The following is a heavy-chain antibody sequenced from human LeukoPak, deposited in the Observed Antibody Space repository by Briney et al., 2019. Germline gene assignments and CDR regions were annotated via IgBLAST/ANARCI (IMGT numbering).Heavy chain of an antibody. CDR2: ISSSSSYM. J-gene: IGHJ6*02. V-gene: IGHV3-21*06. CDR3: ARDRDVPAIGMDV. Sequence: GGSLRLSCAASGFTLSKYSMNWVRQAPGKGLEWVSSISSSSSYMYYADSVKGRFTISRDNAKNSLYLQMNSLRAEDTAVYYCARDRDVPAIGMDVWGQGTTVTVSS. CDR1: GFTLSKYS.